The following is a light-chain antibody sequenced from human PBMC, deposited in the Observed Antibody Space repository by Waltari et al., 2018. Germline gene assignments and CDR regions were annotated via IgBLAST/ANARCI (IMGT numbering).Light chain of an antibody. CDR3: QQYYRSPET. CDR2: GAT. CDR1: QRGTSNY. J-gene: IGKJ2*01. Sequence: EIVLTQPPATLSLSPGESATLSCTASQRGTSNYLAWYQPRPGHAPRLLIYGATNRATGIPDRFSGSGSGTDFSLTINRLEHEDFAVYYCQQYYRSPETFGQGTKLEIK. V-gene: IGKV3-20*01.